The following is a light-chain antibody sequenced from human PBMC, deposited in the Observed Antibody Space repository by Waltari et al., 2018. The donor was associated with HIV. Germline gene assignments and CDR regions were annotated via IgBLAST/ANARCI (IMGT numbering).Light chain of an antibody. Sequence: SYELTQPPPVSVSPGQTARITSSGDALPTQYAYWYQQKPGQAPVLVIYKDSERPSGIPERFSGSSSGTTVTLTISGVQAEDEADYFCQSADSSGTYLYVFGTGTKVTVL. J-gene: IGLJ1*01. CDR3: QSADSSGTYLYV. CDR2: KDS. CDR1: ALPTQY. V-gene: IGLV3-25*03.